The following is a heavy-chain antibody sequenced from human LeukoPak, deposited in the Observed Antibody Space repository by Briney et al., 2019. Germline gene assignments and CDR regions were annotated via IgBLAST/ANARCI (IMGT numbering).Heavy chain of an antibody. D-gene: IGHD5-24*01. CDR2: IYYSGST. CDR1: GGSFSGYY. CDR3: ARTGLRWLQQYYFDY. V-gene: IGHV4-34*01. J-gene: IGHJ4*02. Sequence: SETLSLTCAVYGGSFSGYYWSWVRQPPGKGLEWIGSIYYSGSTYYNPSLKSRVTISVDTSKNQFSLKLSSVTAADTAVYYCARTGLRWLQQYYFDYWGQGTLVTVSS.